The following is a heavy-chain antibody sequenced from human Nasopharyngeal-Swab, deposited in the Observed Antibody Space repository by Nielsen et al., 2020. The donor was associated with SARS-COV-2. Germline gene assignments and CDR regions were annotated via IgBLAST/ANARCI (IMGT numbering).Heavy chain of an antibody. D-gene: IGHD3-10*01. CDR2: ISYDASDK. V-gene: IGHV3-30*04. CDR1: GFTFSSYT. Sequence: GESLKISCAASGFTFSSYTIHWVRQAPGKGLEWVAVISYDASDKYYADSVKGRFTTARDNTKNSLYLQMNSLRAEDTAVYYCASGKGYYYGSGTFDYWGQGTLVTVSS. J-gene: IGHJ4*02. CDR3: ASGKGYYYGSGTFDY.